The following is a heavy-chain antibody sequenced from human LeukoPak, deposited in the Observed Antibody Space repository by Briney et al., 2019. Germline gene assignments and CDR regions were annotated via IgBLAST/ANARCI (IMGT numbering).Heavy chain of an antibody. CDR3: ARARYSSGLVDY. D-gene: IGHD6-19*01. Sequence: SETLSLTCTVSGGSISSYYWSWIRQPPGKGLEWIGSIYYSGSTYYNPSLKSRVTISVDTSKNQFSLKLSSVTAADTAVYYCARARYSSGLVDYWSQGTLVTVSS. J-gene: IGHJ4*02. V-gene: IGHV4-39*07. CDR1: GGSISSYY. CDR2: IYYSGST.